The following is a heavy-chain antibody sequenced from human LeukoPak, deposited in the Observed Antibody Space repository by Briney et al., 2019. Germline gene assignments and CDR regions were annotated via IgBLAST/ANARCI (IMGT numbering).Heavy chain of an antibody. V-gene: IGHV3-23*01. CDR3: AREYVLRYFDWFFSRGYFDY. Sequence: PGGSLRLSCAASGFTFSSYAMSWVRQAPGKGLEWVSAISAGGDSTYYADSVKGRFTISRDNSKNTLYLQMNSLRAEDTAVYYCAREYVLRYFDWFFSRGYFDYWGQGTLVTVSS. J-gene: IGHJ4*02. CDR2: ISAGGDST. D-gene: IGHD3-9*01. CDR1: GFTFSSYA.